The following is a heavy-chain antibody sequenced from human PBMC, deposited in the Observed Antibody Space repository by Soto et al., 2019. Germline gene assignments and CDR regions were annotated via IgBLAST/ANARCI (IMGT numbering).Heavy chain of an antibody. D-gene: IGHD3-22*01. CDR2: IYPGDSDT. V-gene: IGHV5-51*01. CDR1: GYSFTSYW. CDR3: ARLTYYYDSSGKNYGMDV. J-gene: IGHJ6*02. Sequence: GESLKISCKGSGYSFTSYWIGWVRQMPGKGLEGMGTIYPGDSDTRYSPSFQGQVTISADKSISTAYLQWSSLKASDTAMYYCARLTYYYDSSGKNYGMDVSGQGTTVTVYS.